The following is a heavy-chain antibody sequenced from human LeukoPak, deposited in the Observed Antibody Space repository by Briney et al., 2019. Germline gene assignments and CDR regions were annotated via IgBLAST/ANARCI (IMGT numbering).Heavy chain of an antibody. CDR3: ARSPYYDFWSGYSQGFDY. CDR2: INHTGTT. J-gene: IGHJ4*02. Sequence: SETLSLTCVVYGGSSSTYFWSWIRQAAGKGLEWIGEINHTGTTNYNPSLKSRVTISVDTSKSQLSLKLSSVTAADTAVYYCARSPYYDFWSGYSQGFDYWGQGTLVTVSS. D-gene: IGHD3-3*01. V-gene: IGHV4-34*01. CDR1: GGSSSTYF.